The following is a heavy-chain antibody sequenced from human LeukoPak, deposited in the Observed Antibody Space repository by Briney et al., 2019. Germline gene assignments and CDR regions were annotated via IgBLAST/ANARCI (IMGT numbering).Heavy chain of an antibody. V-gene: IGHV4-59*12. CDR2: IYYSGNL. Sequence: SETLSLTCTVSGDSITNYYWSWIRQPPGKGREWIGYIYYSGNLNYNPSHRSRVTISVDTSKNQFSLKLSSVTAADTAVYYCARTRMAGTYSYYGMDVWGQGTTVTVSS. CDR1: GDSITNYY. D-gene: IGHD6-19*01. CDR3: ARTRMAGTYSYYGMDV. J-gene: IGHJ6*02.